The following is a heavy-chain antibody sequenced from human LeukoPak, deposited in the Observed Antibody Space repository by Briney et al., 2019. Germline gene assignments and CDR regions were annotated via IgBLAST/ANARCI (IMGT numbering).Heavy chain of an antibody. Sequence: ASVKVSCKASGYTFTGYYMHWVRKAPGQGLEWMGWINPNSGGTNYAQKFQGRVTMTRDTSISTAYMELSRLRSDDTAVYYCARAGLRTRSYYFDYWGQGTLVTVSS. CDR2: INPNSGGT. V-gene: IGHV1-2*02. J-gene: IGHJ4*02. CDR3: ARAGLRTRSYYFDY. D-gene: IGHD4-17*01. CDR1: GYTFTGYY.